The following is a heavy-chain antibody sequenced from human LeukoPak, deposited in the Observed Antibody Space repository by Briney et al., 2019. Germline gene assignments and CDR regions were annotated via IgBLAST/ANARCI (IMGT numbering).Heavy chain of an antibody. CDR2: ISGSSDNT. Sequence: PGGSLRLSCEASGFTFSNYAMSWVRQAPGKGLEWVSSISGSSDNTNYADSVKGRFTISRDNAKNTLYVQMNSLRAEDTAVYYCARDRIWGQGTLVTVSS. CDR1: GFTFSNYA. J-gene: IGHJ4*02. V-gene: IGHV3-23*01. CDR3: ARDRI.